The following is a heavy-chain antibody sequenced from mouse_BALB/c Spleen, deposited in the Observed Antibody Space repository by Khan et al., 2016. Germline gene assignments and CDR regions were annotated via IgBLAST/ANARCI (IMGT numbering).Heavy chain of an antibody. D-gene: IGHD2-4*01. J-gene: IGHJ1*01. CDR3: ARDYDYVWDWYFDV. CDR2: MNTYTGEP. CDR1: GYTFTNYG. V-gene: IGHV9-3-1*01. Sequence: QIQLVQSGPELKKPGETVKISCKASGYTFTNYGMNWVKQAPGKGLKWMGWMNTYTGEPTYADDFKGRFAFSLKTSARTAYLQINNLKNEDTATYCCARDYDYVWDWYFDVWGAGTTVTVSS.